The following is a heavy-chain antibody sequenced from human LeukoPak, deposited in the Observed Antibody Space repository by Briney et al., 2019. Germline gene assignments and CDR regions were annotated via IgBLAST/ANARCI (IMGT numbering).Heavy chain of an antibody. CDR3: AKAYSNYGRGDAFDI. J-gene: IGHJ3*02. Sequence: PGGSLRLSCAASGFTFSSYGMHWVRQAPGKGLEWVAVISYDGSNKYYADSVKGRFTNSRDNSKNTLYLQMNSLRAEDTAVYYCAKAYSNYGRGDAFDIWGQGTMVTVSS. D-gene: IGHD4-11*01. CDR1: GFTFSSYG. CDR2: ISYDGSNK. V-gene: IGHV3-30*18.